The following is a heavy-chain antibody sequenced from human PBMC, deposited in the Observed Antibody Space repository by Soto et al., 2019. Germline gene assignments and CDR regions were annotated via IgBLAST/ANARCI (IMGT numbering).Heavy chain of an antibody. J-gene: IGHJ3*02. CDR3: AKSVVVAVQDAFDI. CDR1: GFTFSTYG. Sequence: EVQLLESGGGLAQPGGSLRLSCAASGFTFSTYGMCWVRQAPGKGLEWVSGISGSGISTYYADSVKGRFTISRDNSKSTLYLQMNSLRAEDTAIYYCAKSVVVAVQDAFDIWGPGTMVTVSS. V-gene: IGHV3-23*01. CDR2: ISGSGIST. D-gene: IGHD2-15*01.